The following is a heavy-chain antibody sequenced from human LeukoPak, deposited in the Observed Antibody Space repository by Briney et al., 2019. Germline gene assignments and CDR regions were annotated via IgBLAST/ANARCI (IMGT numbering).Heavy chain of an antibody. CDR2: IYYSGST. Sequence: KPSETLSLTCTVSGGSISSYYWSWIRQPPGKGLEWIGYIYYSGSTNYNPSLKSRVTISVDTSKNQSSLKLSSVTAADTAVYYCARVRGSYYRYFDYWGQGTLVTVSS. J-gene: IGHJ4*02. D-gene: IGHD1-26*01. V-gene: IGHV4-59*01. CDR3: ARVRGSYYRYFDY. CDR1: GGSISSYY.